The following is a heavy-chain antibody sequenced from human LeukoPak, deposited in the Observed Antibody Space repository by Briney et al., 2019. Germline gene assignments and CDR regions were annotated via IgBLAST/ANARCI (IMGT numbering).Heavy chain of an antibody. CDR3: ARGGRRVYYDSSGYTNFDY. V-gene: IGHV4-30-4*01. CDR1: GGSISSGDYY. Sequence: PSETLFLTYTVSGGSISSGDYYWSWIRQPPGKGLEWIGYIYYSGSTYYNPSLKSRVTISVDTSKNQFSLKLSSVTAADTAVYYCARGGRRVYYDSSGYTNFDYWGQGTLVTVSS. D-gene: IGHD3-22*01. CDR2: IYYSGST. J-gene: IGHJ4*02.